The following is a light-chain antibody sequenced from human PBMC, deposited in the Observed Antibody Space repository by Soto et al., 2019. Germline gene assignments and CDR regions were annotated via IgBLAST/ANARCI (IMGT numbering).Light chain of an antibody. CDR1: QSVSSSY. CDR3: QYYACSPYT. V-gene: IGKV3-20*01. J-gene: IGKJ2*01. Sequence: EIVLTQSPGTLSLSPGERATLSCRASQSVSSSYLAWHQQKPGQAPRLLIYGASSRATGIPDRFSGSGSGTDFTLTISRLEPEDFAVYYCQYYACSPYTFGHGTKLEIK. CDR2: GAS.